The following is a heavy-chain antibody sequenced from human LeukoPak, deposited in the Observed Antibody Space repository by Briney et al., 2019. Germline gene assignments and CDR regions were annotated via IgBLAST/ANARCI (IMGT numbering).Heavy chain of an antibody. Sequence: SVKVSCKASGYTFTSYGISWVRQAPGQGLEWMGRIVPILGFTNYPQRFEGKVTLTADKSTATAYMELSSLTSEDTAVYYCAREIGGGPYYFDYWGQGTLVTVSS. CDR1: GYTFTSYG. V-gene: IGHV1-69*04. J-gene: IGHJ4*02. CDR3: AREIGGGPYYFDY. CDR2: IVPILGFT. D-gene: IGHD2/OR15-2a*01.